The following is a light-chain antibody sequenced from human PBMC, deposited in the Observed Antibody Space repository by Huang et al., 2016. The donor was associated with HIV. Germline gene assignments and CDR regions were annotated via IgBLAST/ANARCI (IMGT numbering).Light chain of an antibody. J-gene: IGKJ3*01. Sequence: DIVMTQSPLSLPVTPGEPASISCRSSQSLLHSNGYNYLDWYLQKPGQSPQLLIYLVSHRASGVPDRFSGSGSGTDFTLKISRVEAEDVGVYYCMQALQGLVIGPGTTVDIK. CDR2: LVS. CDR3: MQALQGLV. V-gene: IGKV2-28*01. CDR1: QSLLHSNGYNY.